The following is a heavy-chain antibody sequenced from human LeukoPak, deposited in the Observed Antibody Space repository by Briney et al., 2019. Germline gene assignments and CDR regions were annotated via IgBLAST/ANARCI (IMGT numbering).Heavy chain of an antibody. D-gene: IGHD2-21*02. V-gene: IGHV3-73*01. CDR2: IRSKANSYAT. CDR3: TTGIPAYCGGDCSPSDY. CDR1: GFTFSGSA. J-gene: IGHJ4*02. Sequence: PGGSLRLSCAASGFTFSGSAMHWVRQASGKGLEWVGRIRSKANSYATAYAASVKGRFTISRDDSKNTAYLQMNSLKTEDTAVYYCTTGIPAYCGGDCSPSDYWGQGALVTVSS.